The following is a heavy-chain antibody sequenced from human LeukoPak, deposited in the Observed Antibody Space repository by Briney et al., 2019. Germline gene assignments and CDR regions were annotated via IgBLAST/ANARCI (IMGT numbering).Heavy chain of an antibody. CDR3: ARDLGSAANYYLDY. V-gene: IGHV3-33*01. CDR2: IWYDGSNK. J-gene: IGHJ4*02. CDR1: GFTFSSYG. Sequence: GGSLRLSCAASGFTFSSYGMHWVRQAPGKGLEWVAVIWYDGSNKHYADSVKGRFTISRDNSKNTLYLQMNSLRAEDTAVYYCARDLGSAANYYLDYWGQGTLVTVSS. D-gene: IGHD2-2*01.